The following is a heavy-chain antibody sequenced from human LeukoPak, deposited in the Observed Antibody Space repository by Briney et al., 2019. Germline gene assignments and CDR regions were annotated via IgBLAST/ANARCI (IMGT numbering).Heavy chain of an antibody. CDR3: ARSVFGQGWELRGSYFDY. CDR1: GGTFSSYA. D-gene: IGHD1-26*01. CDR2: IIPIFGTA. J-gene: IGHJ4*02. V-gene: IGHV1-69*05. Sequence: SAKVSCKASGGTFSSYAISWVRQAPGQGLEWMGRIIPIFGTANYAQKFQGRVTITTDESTSTAYMELSSLRSEDTAVYYCARSVFGQGWELRGSYFDYWGQGTLVTVSS.